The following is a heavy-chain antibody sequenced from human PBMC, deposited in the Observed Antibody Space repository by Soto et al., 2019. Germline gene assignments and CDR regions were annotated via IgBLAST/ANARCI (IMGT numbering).Heavy chain of an antibody. J-gene: IGHJ4*02. D-gene: IGHD3-22*01. V-gene: IGHV3-48*03. Sequence: GGSLRLSCAASGFTLSTYEMMWVRQAPGKGLEWVSYISTSGTTTYYADSVRGRFTISRDNAKNSLDLQMNSLRAEDTAVYYCVTSLSGYYYNYRGQGTLVAVSS. CDR3: VTSLSGYYYNY. CDR2: ISTSGTTT. CDR1: GFTLSTYE.